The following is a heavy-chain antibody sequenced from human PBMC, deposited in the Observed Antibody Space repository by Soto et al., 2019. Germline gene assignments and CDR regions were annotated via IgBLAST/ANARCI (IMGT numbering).Heavy chain of an antibody. D-gene: IGHD3-10*01. CDR2: VYYSGSA. CDR1: GGSVSNNSYY. V-gene: IGHV4-39*02. Sequence: QLQLLESGPGLVKPSETLSLTCTVSGGSVSNNSYYWGWIRQPPGKRLEWIGSVYYSGSAYYNPSLKSRLTIAVDTSMNHCSLKLSSVTAAATAIYFCARRPLVRGIIPYYFDYWGQGTLVTVSS. CDR3: ARRPLVRGIIPYYFDY. J-gene: IGHJ4*02.